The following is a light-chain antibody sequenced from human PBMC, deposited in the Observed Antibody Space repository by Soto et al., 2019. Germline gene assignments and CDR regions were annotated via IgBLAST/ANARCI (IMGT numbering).Light chain of an antibody. CDR1: SSDVGDNY. J-gene: IGLJ2*01. CDR3: FSYRSTGILL. Sequence: QSALTQPPSASGSPGQSVTISCTGTSSDVGDNYVSWYQQHLGKAPKLIIYEVSNRPSGVSTRFSGSKSGNTASLTISGLQAEDEADYYCFSYRSTGILLFGGGTKVTVL. V-gene: IGLV2-14*01. CDR2: EVS.